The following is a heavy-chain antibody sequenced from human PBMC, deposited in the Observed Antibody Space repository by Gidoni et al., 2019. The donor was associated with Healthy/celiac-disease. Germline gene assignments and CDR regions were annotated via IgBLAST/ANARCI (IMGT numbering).Heavy chain of an antibody. J-gene: IGHJ3*02. CDR3: ARSRPMVRFGELLLDAFDI. V-gene: IGHV4-31*03. CDR1: GGSISSGGYY. D-gene: IGHD3-10*01. CDR2: LYYSGST. Sequence: QVQLQESGPGLVKPSQTLSLTCTVSGGSISSGGYYWIGYLYYSGSTYYNPSLKSRVTIAVDTSKNQFSLKLSSVTAADTAVYYCARSRPMVRFGELLLDAFDIWGQGTMVTVSS.